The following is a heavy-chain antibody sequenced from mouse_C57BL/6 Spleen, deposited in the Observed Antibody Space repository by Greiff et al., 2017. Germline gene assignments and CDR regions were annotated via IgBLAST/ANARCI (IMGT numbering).Heavy chain of an antibody. CDR3: ARSVTGRGAWFAY. CDR1: GYTFTSYW. V-gene: IGHV1-69*01. CDR2: IDPSDSYT. D-gene: IGHD4-1*01. J-gene: IGHJ3*01. Sequence: QVHVKQPGAELVMPGASVKLSCKASGYTFTSYWMHWVKQRPGQGLEWIGEIDPSDSYTNYNQKFKGKSTLTVDKSSSTAYMQLSSLTSEDSAVYYCARSVTGRGAWFAYWGQGTLVTVSA.